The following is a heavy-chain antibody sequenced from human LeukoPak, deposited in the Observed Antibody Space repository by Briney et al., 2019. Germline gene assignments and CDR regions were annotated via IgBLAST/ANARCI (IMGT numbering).Heavy chain of an antibody. V-gene: IGHV1-69*01. CDR2: IIPIFGTA. Sequence: SVKVSCKASGGTFSSYAISWVRQAPGQGLEWMGGIIPIFGTANCAQKFQGRVTITADESTSTAYMELSSLRSEDTAVYYCARRVYGDYPFDYWGQGTLVTVSS. CDR1: GGTFSSYA. J-gene: IGHJ4*02. D-gene: IGHD4-17*01. CDR3: ARRVYGDYPFDY.